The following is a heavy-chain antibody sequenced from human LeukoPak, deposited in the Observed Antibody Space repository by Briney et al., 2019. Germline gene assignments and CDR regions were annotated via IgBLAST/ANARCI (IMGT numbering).Heavy chain of an antibody. Sequence: PGGSLRLSCAASGLTFQNYAMHWVRQAPGRGLEWVSLVTGDGITKYYADSVKGRFTISRDDSKTSIYLQMNSLTIEDTAFYFCARDSGSGWDFDYWGQGTLVTVSS. CDR3: ARDSGSGWDFDY. J-gene: IGHJ4*02. CDR1: GLTFQNYA. D-gene: IGHD6-19*01. CDR2: VTGDGITK. V-gene: IGHV3-43*02.